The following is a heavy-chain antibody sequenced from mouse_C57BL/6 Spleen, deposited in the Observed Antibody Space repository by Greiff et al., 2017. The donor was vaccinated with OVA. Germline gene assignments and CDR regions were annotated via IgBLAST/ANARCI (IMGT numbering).Heavy chain of an antibody. CDR2: ISYDGSN. Sequence: EVKLMESGPGLVKPSQSLSLTCSVTGYSITSGYYWNWIRQFPGNKLEWMGYISYDGSNNYNPSLKNRIAITRDTSKNLFFLKLNSVTTEDTATYCCARGEVDYWGQGTSVTVSS. J-gene: IGHJ4*01. CDR3: ARGEVDY. CDR1: GYSITSGYY. V-gene: IGHV3-6*01.